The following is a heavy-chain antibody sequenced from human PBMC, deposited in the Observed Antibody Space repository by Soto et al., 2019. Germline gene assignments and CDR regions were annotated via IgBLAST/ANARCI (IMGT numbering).Heavy chain of an antibody. V-gene: IGHV1-3*01. CDR3: ARTDCSSTSCYFGGVYYYMDV. J-gene: IGHJ6*03. D-gene: IGHD2-2*01. Sequence: ASVKVSCKASGYTFTSYAMHWVRQAPGQRLEWMGWINAGNGNTKYSQKFQGRVTITRDTSASTAYMELSSLRSEDTAVYYCARTDCSSTSCYFGGVYYYMDVWGKGTTVTVSS. CDR2: INAGNGNT. CDR1: GYTFTSYA.